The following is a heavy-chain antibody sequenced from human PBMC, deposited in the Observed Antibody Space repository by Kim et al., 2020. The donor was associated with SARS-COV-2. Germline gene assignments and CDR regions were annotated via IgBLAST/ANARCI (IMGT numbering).Heavy chain of an antibody. J-gene: IGHJ3*02. V-gene: IGHV4-39*01. D-gene: IGHD6-6*01. CDR3: ARRPPRSILKKKNDAFDI. CDR1: GGSISSSSYY. Sequence: SETLSLTCTVSGGSISSSSYYWGWIRQPPGKGLEWIGSIYYSGSTYYNPSLKSRVTISVDTSKNQFSLKLSSVTAADTAVYYCARRPPRSILKKKNDAFDIWGQGTMVTVSS. CDR2: IYYSGST.